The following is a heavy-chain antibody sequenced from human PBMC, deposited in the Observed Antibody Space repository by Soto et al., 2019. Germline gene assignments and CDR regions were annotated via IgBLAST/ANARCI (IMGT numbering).Heavy chain of an antibody. CDR2: ISYDGSNK. J-gene: IGHJ6*02. V-gene: IGHV3-30*18. Sequence: QVQLVESGGGVVQPGRSLRLSCAASGFTFSSYGMHWVHQAPGKGLEWVAVISYDGSNKYYADSVKGRFTISRDNSKNTLYLQMNSLRAEDTAVYYCAKDMGYDFWSGYYYYYYGMDVWGQGTTVTVSS. D-gene: IGHD3-3*01. CDR1: GFTFSSYG. CDR3: AKDMGYDFWSGYYYYYYGMDV.